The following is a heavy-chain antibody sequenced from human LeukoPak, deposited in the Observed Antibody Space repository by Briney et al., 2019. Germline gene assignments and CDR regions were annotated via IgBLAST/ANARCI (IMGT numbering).Heavy chain of an antibody. D-gene: IGHD3-22*01. J-gene: IGHJ2*01. CDR3: ARLYDSSPFLNWYFDL. CDR1: GGSISSYY. Sequence: SETLSLTCTVSGGSISSYYWSWIRQPPGKGLEWIGYIYYSGSTNYNPSLKSRVTISVDTSKNQFSLKLSSVTAADTAVYYCARLYDSSPFLNWYFDLWGRGTLVTVSS. CDR2: IYYSGST. V-gene: IGHV4-59*08.